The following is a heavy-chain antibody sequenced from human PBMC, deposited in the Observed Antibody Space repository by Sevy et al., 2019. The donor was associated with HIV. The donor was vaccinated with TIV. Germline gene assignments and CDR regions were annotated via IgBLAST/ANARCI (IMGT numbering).Heavy chain of an antibody. CDR2: IKQGGSER. D-gene: IGHD6-25*01. Sequence: GGSLRLSCAASGFTFSSYWMSWVRQAPGKGLEWVANIKQGGSERYYLDSVKGRFTISRDNAKNSLYLQMDSLRAEDTAVYYCARGGQRFDYWGQGTLVTVSS. J-gene: IGHJ4*02. V-gene: IGHV3-7*01. CDR3: ARGGQRFDY. CDR1: GFTFSSYW.